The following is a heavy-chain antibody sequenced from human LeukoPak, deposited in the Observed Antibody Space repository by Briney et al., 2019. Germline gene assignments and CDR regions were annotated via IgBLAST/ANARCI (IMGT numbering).Heavy chain of an antibody. CDR1: GYTFTGYG. V-gene: IGHV1-18*01. CDR2: ISAYNGNT. CDR3: ARDTYTTVTAMDV. Sequence: ASVKVSCKASGYTFTGYGFSWVRQAPGQGLEWMGWISAYNGNTDYPQNLQGRVTLTTDTSTSTAYMELRSLRSDDTAVYYCARDTYTTVTAMDVWGKGTTVIVSS. D-gene: IGHD4-17*01. J-gene: IGHJ6*03.